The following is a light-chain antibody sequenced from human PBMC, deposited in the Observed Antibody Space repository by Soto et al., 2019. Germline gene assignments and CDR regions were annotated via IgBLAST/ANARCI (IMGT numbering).Light chain of an antibody. J-gene: IGKJ1*01. CDR1: QGIRND. Sequence: AIQMTQSPSSLSASVGDRVTITCRASQGIRNDLGWYQQKPGKAPKLLIYAASSLQSGVPSRFSGSGSGTDFTLTISSLQPEDVATYYCQNFDSAPQTFGQGTKVDIK. CDR3: QNFDSAPQT. CDR2: AAS. V-gene: IGKV1-6*01.